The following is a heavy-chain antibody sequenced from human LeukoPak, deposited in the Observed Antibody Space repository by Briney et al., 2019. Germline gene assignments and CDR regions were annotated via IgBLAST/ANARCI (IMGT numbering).Heavy chain of an antibody. CDR2: IKSKTDGRTT. CDR1: GFTFSTYA. CDR3: ARDSRAAANYYFDY. V-gene: IGHV3-15*01. Sequence: GGSLRLSCAASGFTFSTYAMSWVRQAPGKGLEWVGRIKSKTDGRTTDYAAPVKGRFTISRDDSKNTLYLQMNSLKTEDTAVYYCARDSRAAANYYFDYWGQGTLVTVSS. D-gene: IGHD4/OR15-4a*01. J-gene: IGHJ4*02.